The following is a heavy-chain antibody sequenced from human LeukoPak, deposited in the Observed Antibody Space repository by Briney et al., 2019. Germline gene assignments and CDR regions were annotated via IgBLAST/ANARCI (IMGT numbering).Heavy chain of an antibody. D-gene: IGHD2-15*01. CDR3: AKGSADVVVVAATVD. V-gene: IGHV3-23*01. CDR2: ISGSGGST. J-gene: IGHJ4*02. CDR1: GFTFSSYA. Sequence: PGRSLRLSCAASGFTFSSYAMSWVRQAPGKGLEWVSAISGSGGSTYYADSVKGRFTISRDNSKNTLYLQMNSLRAEDTAVYYCAKGSADVVVVAATVDWGQGTLVTVSS.